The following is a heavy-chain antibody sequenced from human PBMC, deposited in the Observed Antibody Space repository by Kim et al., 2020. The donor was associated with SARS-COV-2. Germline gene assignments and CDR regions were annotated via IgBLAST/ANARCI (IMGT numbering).Heavy chain of an antibody. J-gene: IGHJ6*02. D-gene: IGHD3-3*01. Sequence: ASVKVSCKASGYTFTSYDINWVRQATGQGLEWMGWMNPNSGNTGYAQKFQGRVTMTRNTSISTAYMELSSLRSEDTAVYYCARMYYDFWSGYYGYYYYYGMDVWGQGTTVTVSS. CDR1: GYTFTSYD. CDR2: MNPNSGNT. V-gene: IGHV1-8*01. CDR3: ARMYYDFWSGYYGYYYYYGMDV.